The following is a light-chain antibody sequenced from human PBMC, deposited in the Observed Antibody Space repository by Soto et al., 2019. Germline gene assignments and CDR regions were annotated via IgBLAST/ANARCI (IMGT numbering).Light chain of an antibody. CDR2: DAS. Sequence: DIQMNQSPSALSASEGDRATITCRASQSISSWLAWYQQKPGKAPKLLVYDASTLQSGVPSRFSGSGSGTDFTLTISSLQPEDFATYYCQQSYSIPWTFGQGTKVDIK. J-gene: IGKJ1*01. CDR3: QQSYSIPWT. CDR1: QSISSW. V-gene: IGKV1-39*01.